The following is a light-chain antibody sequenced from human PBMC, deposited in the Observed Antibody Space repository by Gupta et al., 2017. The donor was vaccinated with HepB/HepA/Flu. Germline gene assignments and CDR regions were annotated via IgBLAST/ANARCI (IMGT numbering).Light chain of an antibody. CDR2: RAS. CDR3: QQYNGDSGT. J-gene: IGKJ1*01. V-gene: IGKV1-5*03. CDR1: QSISSW. Sequence: DIQMTQSPSTLSASVGDRVTITCRASQSISSWLAWFQQKPGQAPKLLIQRASILESGVPSRFSGSGSGTEFTLTISSLQPDDFATYYCQQYNGDSGTFRQGAKVEIK.